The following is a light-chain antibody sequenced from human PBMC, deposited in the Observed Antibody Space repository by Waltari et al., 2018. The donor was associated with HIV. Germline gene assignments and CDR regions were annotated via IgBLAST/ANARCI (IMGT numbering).Light chain of an antibody. CDR3: QSYDISLSASVV. CDR2: GNK. V-gene: IGLV1-40*01. CDR1: SSTIGADYD. J-gene: IGLJ2*01. Sequence: QSMLTQPPSVSGAPGQRVTISCTGSSSTIGADYDVHWYQQIPGTAPKLLISGNKNRPPGVPDRFSAAKSGTSASLTISGLQAEDGAYYFCQSYDISLSASVVFGGGTRLTVL.